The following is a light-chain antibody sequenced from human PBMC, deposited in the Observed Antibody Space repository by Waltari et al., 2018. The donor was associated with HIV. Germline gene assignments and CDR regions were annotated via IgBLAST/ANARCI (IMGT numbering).Light chain of an antibody. CDR2: EVS. CDR3: SSYISTTTL. CDR1: SSDIGHYKY. Sequence: QSAPTQPASVSGSPGQSITISCTGTSSDIGHYKYVSWYQQSPGQAPKLMIYEVSNRPAGVSHRVSGSKACNTASLTISGLQAEDEADYYCSSYISTTTLFGTGTKVTVL. J-gene: IGLJ1*01. V-gene: IGLV2-14*01.